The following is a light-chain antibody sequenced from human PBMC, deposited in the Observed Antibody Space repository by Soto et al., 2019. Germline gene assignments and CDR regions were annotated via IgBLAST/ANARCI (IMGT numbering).Light chain of an antibody. CDR3: QQYDTYWT. Sequence: DIQMTQSPSSVSASVGDRVTITCRASQVISSWLVWYQQKPGKAPKLLIYAASSLQSGVPSRFSGSRSGTEFTLTISSLQPDDIATYYCQQYDTYWTFGQGTKVDIK. CDR1: QVISSW. J-gene: IGKJ1*01. CDR2: AAS. V-gene: IGKV1D-16*01.